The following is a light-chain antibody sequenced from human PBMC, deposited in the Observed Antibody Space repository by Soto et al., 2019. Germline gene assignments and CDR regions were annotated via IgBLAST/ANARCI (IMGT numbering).Light chain of an antibody. J-gene: IGLJ3*02. CDR1: SGSVSTSYY. Sequence: QAVVTQEPSFSVSPGRTVTLTCGLTSGSVSTSYYPSWYQQTPGQAPRTLIYSTNTRSSGVPDRFSGSILGNNAALTITGAQADDESDYYCVLYMGSGISVFGGGTKVTVL. V-gene: IGLV8-61*01. CDR3: VLYMGSGISV. CDR2: STN.